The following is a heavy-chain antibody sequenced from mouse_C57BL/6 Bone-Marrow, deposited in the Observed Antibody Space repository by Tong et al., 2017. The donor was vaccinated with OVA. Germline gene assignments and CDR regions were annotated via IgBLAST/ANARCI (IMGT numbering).Heavy chain of an antibody. CDR2: IWGDGST. CDR3: AYMITTGAWFAY. Sequence: TGFSLTSYGVSWVRQPPGKGLEWLGVIWGDGSTNYHSALISRLSISKDNSKRQVFLKLNSLQTDDTAKYYCAYMITTGAWFAYWGQGTL. J-gene: IGHJ3*01. D-gene: IGHD2-4*01. CDR1: GFSLTSYG. V-gene: IGHV2-3*01.